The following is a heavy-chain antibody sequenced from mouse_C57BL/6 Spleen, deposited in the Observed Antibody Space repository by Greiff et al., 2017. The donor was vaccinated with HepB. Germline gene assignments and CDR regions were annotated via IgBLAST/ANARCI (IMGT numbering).Heavy chain of an antibody. CDR3: ARGVGRYFDY. CDR2: ISSGSSTI. V-gene: IGHV5-17*01. CDR1: GFTFSDYG. Sequence: EVQRVESGGGLVKPGGSLKLSCAASGFTFSDYGMHWVRQAPEKGLEWVAYISSGSSTIYYADTVKGRFTISRDNAKNTLFLQMTSLRSEDTAMYYCARGVGRYFDYWGQGTTLTVSS. J-gene: IGHJ2*01. D-gene: IGHD4-1*01.